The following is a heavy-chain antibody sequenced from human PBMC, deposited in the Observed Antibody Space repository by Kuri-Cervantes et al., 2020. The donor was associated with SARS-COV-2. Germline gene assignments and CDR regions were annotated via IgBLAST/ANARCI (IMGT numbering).Heavy chain of an antibody. Sequence: LRLSCTVSGDSIISGGYFWSWIRQHPGKGLEWIGYIYYSGSTYYNPPLKSRVTMSVGSSKNQYSLKLTSVTVADTAVYYCARGRRRWNRTTYYYFDMDVWGKGTTVTVSS. CDR2: IYYSGST. V-gene: IGHV4-31*03. CDR3: ARGRRRWNRTTYYYFDMDV. CDR1: GDSIISGGYF. J-gene: IGHJ6*03. D-gene: IGHD5-24*01.